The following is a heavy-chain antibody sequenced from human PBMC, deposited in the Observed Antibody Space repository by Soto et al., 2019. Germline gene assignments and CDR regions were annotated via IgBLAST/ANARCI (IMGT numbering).Heavy chain of an antibody. J-gene: IGHJ5*02. CDR3: ARVPDR. D-gene: IGHD2-2*01. Sequence: SETLSLTCAVSGGSISSGGYSWSWIRQPPGKGLEWIGYIYNSGSTYYNPSLKSRVTISVDRSKNQFSLKLSSVTTADTAVYYCARVPDRWGQGTLVTVSS. CDR1: GGSISSGGYS. V-gene: IGHV4-30-2*01. CDR2: IYNSGST.